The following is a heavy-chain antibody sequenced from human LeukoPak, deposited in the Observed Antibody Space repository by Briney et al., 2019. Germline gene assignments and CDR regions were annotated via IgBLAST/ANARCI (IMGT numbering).Heavy chain of an antibody. V-gene: IGHV4-31*03. CDR1: GGSISSGGYY. D-gene: IGHD3-9*01. Sequence: SQTLSLTCTVSGGSISSGGYYWSWIRQHPGKGLEWIGYIYYSGSTYYNPSLKSRVTISVDTSKNQFSLKLSSVTAADTAVYYCARVPYYDILTGYSPTGFDPWGQGTLVTVSS. CDR2: IYYSGST. J-gene: IGHJ5*02. CDR3: ARVPYYDILTGYSPTGFDP.